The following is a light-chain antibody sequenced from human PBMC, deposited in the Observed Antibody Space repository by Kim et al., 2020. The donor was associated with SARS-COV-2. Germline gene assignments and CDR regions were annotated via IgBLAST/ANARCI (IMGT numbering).Light chain of an antibody. Sequence: DIQLTQSPSFLSASVGDSVTVTCRASQDISHHLAWYQQQPGKAPNLLIYAASTLQTGVPSRFSGSGSGTDFTLTISSLQPEDVATYYCQQLKSYPPYFGGGTKVDIK. V-gene: IGKV1-9*01. CDR2: AAS. CDR1: QDISHH. CDR3: QQLKSYPPY. J-gene: IGKJ4*01.